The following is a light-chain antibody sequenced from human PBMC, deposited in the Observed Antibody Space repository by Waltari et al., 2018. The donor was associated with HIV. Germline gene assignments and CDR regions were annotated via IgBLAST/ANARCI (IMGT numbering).Light chain of an antibody. Sequence: QSALTQPASVSVSPRQSITLSLPAHTSTGPFISVSCYQVHPAKAPQLIIFDVTRRPSGVSSRFSGSKSANAASLTISDLRPEDEADYYCSSYSPTLMFGGGTHLTVL. CDR3: SSYSPTLM. J-gene: IGLJ3*02. CDR2: DVT. V-gene: IGLV2-14*03. CDR1: HTSTGPFIS.